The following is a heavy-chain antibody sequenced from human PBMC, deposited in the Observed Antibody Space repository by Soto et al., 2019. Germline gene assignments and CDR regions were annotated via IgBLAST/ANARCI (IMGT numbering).Heavy chain of an antibody. CDR2: IIPIFGTA. CDR3: ARGPTVTTGGYYYYYCMDV. V-gene: IGHV1-69*13. J-gene: IGHJ6*02. CDR1: GGTFSSYA. Sequence: SVKVSCKASGGTFSSYAISWVRQAPGQGLEWMGGIIPIFGTANYAQKFQGRVTITADESTSTAYVELSSLRSEDTAVYYCARGPTVTTGGYYYYYCMDVWGQGTTVTSP. D-gene: IGHD4-4*01.